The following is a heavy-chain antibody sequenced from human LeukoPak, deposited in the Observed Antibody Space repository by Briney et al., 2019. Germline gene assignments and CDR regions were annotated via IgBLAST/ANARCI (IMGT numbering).Heavy chain of an antibody. CDR2: IYTSGST. J-gene: IGHJ5*02. V-gene: IGHV4-61*02. CDR1: GGSISSGSYY. D-gene: IGHD3-3*01. Sequence: PSQTLSFTCTVSGGSISSGSYYWSWIRQPAGKGLEWIGRIYTSGSTNYNPSLKSRVTISVDTSKNQFSLKLSSVTAADTAVYYCARGRYYDFWSGYYMNWFDPWGQGTLVTVSS. CDR3: ARGRYYDFWSGYYMNWFDP.